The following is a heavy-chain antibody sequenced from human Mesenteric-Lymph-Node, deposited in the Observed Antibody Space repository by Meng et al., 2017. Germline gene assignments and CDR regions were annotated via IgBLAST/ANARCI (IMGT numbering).Heavy chain of an antibody. CDR1: GYTFTSYA. CDR2: INAGNGNT. J-gene: IGHJ4*02. D-gene: IGHD6-13*01. CDR3: ARGIAAGLYYFDY. Sequence: ASVKVSCKASGYTFTSYAMHWVRQAPGQRLEWMGWINAGNGNTKYSQKFQGSVTITRDTSASTAYMELSSLRSEDTAVYYCARGIAAGLYYFDYWGQGTLVTVSS. V-gene: IGHV1-3*01.